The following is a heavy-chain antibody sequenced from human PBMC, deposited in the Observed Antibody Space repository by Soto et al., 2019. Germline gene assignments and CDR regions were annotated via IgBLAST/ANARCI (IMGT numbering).Heavy chain of an antibody. CDR3: ARPENINSWGNGTDY. V-gene: IGHV3-23*01. CDR2: ISVSGGNT. D-gene: IGHD2-8*01. Sequence: GGSLRLSCAASGFTFRSYPLSWVRQAPGKGLEWVSIISVSGGNTYYADSVKGRFTISRDNSNNMLYLQMNSLRVDDTAVYYCARPENINSWGNGTDYSGQGTLVTVST. J-gene: IGHJ4*02. CDR1: GFTFRSYP.